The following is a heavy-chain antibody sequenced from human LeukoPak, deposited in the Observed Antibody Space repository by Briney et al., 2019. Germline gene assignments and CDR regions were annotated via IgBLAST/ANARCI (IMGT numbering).Heavy chain of an antibody. CDR3: ARVFYYYDSSGYYYEVFDY. CDR2: ISSSISTI. J-gene: IGHJ4*02. CDR1: GFTFSSYS. D-gene: IGHD3-22*01. Sequence: PGGSLRLSCAASGFTFSSYSMNWVRQAPGTGMEWVSYISSSISTIYYVDSVKGRFTISRDNAKNSLYLQMNSLRAEGTAVYYCARVFYYYDSSGYYYEVFDYWGQGTLVTVSS. V-gene: IGHV3-48*01.